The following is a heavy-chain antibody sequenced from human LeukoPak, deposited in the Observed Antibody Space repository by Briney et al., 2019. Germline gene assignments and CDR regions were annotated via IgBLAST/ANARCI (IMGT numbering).Heavy chain of an antibody. D-gene: IGHD3-3*01. J-gene: IGHJ4*02. V-gene: IGHV3-15*05. CDR1: GFIFHNAW. Sequence: GALRLSCAASGFIFHNAWMTWVRQAPRKGLEWVGRIKSNPDGGTADYAAPVKGRFIISRDDSKNTLYLQLNSLKTEDTAVYYCTTLSYDVHYWGQGTLVTVSS. CDR2: IKSNPDGGTA. CDR3: TTLSYDVHY.